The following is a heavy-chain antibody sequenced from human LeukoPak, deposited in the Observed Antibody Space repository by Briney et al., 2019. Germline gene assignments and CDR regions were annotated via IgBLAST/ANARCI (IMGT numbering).Heavy chain of an antibody. Sequence: PSETLSLTCTVSGGPISRGSYYWGWSRQPPGKGLEWIEYIYYRRSTYYTPSHKSPVTISVDTSKNQFSLKLSSVTAADTAVYYCARRSAGNHRNLNFDFWGQGTLVTVSS. CDR1: GGPISRGSYY. CDR3: ARRSAGNHRNLNFDF. J-gene: IGHJ4*02. V-gene: IGHV4-39*01. D-gene: IGHD6-13*01. CDR2: IYYRRST.